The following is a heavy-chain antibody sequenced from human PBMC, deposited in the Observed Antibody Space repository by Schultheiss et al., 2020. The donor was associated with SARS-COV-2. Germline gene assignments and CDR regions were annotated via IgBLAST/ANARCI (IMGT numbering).Heavy chain of an antibody. V-gene: IGHV3-64D*06. Sequence: GGSLRLSCAASGFTFSSYGMHWVRQAPGKGLEYVSAISSNGGSTYYADSVKGRFTISRDNSKNTLYLQMSSLRAEDTAVYYCVKLYCSSTSCYTRAFDIWGQGTMVTVSS. D-gene: IGHD2-2*02. CDR3: VKLYCSSTSCYTRAFDI. J-gene: IGHJ3*02. CDR1: GFTFSSYG. CDR2: ISSNGGST.